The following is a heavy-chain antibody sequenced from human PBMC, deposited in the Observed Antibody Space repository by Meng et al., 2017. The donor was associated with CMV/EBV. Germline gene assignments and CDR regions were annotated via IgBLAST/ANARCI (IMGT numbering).Heavy chain of an antibody. V-gene: IGHV3-13*01. CDR3: ARAPPTFPPSGLGMDV. J-gene: IGHJ6*02. D-gene: IGHD3-10*01. CDR2: IGTAGDT. CDR1: GFTFSSYD. Sequence: GGSLRLSCAASGFTFSSYDMHWVRQATGKGLEWVSAIGTAGDTYYPGSVKGRFTISRENAKNSLYLQMNSLRAGDTAVYYCARAPPTFPPSGLGMDVWGQGTTVTVSS.